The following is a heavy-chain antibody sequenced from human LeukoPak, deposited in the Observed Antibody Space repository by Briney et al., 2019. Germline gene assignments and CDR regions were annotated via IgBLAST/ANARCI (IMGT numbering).Heavy chain of an antibody. CDR3: AAGDFDWLGYGMDV. D-gene: IGHD3-9*01. Sequence: ASVKVSCKASGGTFSSYAISWVRQAPGQGLEWMGGIIPIFGTVNYAQKFQGRVTITADESTSTAYMELSSLRSEDTAVYYCAAGDFDWLGYGMDVWGQGTTVTVSS. CDR1: GGTFSSYA. V-gene: IGHV1-69*13. J-gene: IGHJ6*02. CDR2: IIPIFGTV.